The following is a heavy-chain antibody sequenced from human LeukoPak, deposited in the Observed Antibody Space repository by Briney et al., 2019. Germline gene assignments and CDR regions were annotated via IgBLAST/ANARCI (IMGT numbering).Heavy chain of an antibody. CDR3: ATSYRPPRTVTTSFDS. J-gene: IGHJ4*02. V-gene: IGHV3-23*01. CDR1: GFTFSSYA. CDR2: ISGSGGST. Sequence: PGGSLRLSCAASGFTFSSYAMSWVRQAPGKWLEWFSAISGSGGSTYYADSVKGRFTISRANSKHTPYLQMNSLRAEDTAVYSRATSYRPPRTVTTSFDSWGQGTLVTVSS. D-gene: IGHD4-11*01.